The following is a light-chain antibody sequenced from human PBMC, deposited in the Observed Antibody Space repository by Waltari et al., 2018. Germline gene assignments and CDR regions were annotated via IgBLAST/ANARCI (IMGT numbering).Light chain of an antibody. CDR2: GAS. J-gene: IGKJ1*01. Sequence: EIVMTQSPATLSVSPEERATLSCRASQSVSSNLAWYQQKPGQAPRLLIYGASTRATGIPARFSGSGSGTEFTLTISSLQSEDFAVYYCQQYNNWTFGQGTKVEIK. V-gene: IGKV3-15*01. CDR1: QSVSSN. CDR3: QQYNNWT.